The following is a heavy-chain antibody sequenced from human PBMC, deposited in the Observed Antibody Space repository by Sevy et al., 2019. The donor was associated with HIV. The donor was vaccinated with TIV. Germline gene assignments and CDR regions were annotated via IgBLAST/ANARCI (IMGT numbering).Heavy chain of an antibody. CDR1: GYSISSGYY. CDR2: IYHSGST. V-gene: IGHV4-38-2*02. D-gene: IGHD3-16*01. J-gene: IGHJ6*02. Sequence: SETLSLTCTVSGYSISSGYYWGWIRQPPGKGLEWIGSIYHSGSTYYNPSLKSRVTISVDTSKNQFSLKLSSVTAADTAVYYCARDSPTYDYVWLYGMDVWGQGTTVTVSS. CDR3: ARDSPTYDYVWLYGMDV.